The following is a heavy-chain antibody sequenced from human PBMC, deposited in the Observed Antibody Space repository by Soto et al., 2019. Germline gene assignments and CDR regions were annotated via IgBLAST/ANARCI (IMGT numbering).Heavy chain of an antibody. V-gene: IGHV3-23*01. CDR2: ISANGASI. Sequence: PVGSLRLSCVGSGFTFRDHAMRWVRQAPGRGLEWVSAISANGASIQHADSVKGRFSVSRDNAKNTVYLQMDNLRTEDSAVYYCAKDRYYDTPGWFDPWSQGSRVTVSS. D-gene: IGHD3-22*01. CDR3: AKDRYYDTPGWFDP. CDR1: GFTFRDHA. J-gene: IGHJ5*02.